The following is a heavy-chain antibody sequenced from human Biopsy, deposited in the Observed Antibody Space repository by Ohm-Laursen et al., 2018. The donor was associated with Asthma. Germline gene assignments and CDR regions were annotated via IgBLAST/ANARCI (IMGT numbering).Heavy chain of an antibody. CDR3: AGHWDWGSFFDY. V-gene: IGHV4-39*01. CDR2: ISYTGSA. J-gene: IGHJ4*02. CDR1: GGSMSSSSYY. D-gene: IGHD7-27*01. Sequence: GTLSLTCPVSGGSMSSSSYYWGWIRQPPGKGLEWMGSISYTGSAYHNPSLKSRVTISVDTSKNHFSLKLSSVTAADTAVYYCAGHWDWGSFFDYWGQGTPVTVSS.